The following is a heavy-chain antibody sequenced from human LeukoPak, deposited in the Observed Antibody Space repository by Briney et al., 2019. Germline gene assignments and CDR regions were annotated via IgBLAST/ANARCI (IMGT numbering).Heavy chain of an antibody. J-gene: IGHJ5*02. CDR3: AKKGNWFDP. Sequence: PGGSLRLSCAASEFTFSSYSMNWVRQAPGKGQEWVSHIGSRGDIIYYADSVKGRFTISRDNAKNSLYLQMNSLRAEDTAVYYCAKKGNWFDPWGQGTLVTVSS. CDR2: IGSRGDII. CDR1: EFTFSSYS. V-gene: IGHV3-48*04.